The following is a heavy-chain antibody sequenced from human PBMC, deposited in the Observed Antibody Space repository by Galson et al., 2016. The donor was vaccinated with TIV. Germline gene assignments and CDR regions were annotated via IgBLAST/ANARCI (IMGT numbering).Heavy chain of an antibody. CDR1: GFTFSSYE. Sequence: SLRLSCAASGFTFSSYEMSWVRQAPGKGMEWVSYISTSGSTTYHADSVKGRFTISRDNAKNSLYLQMNSLRAEDTAVYYCTRGGMIPYYWGRGTLVTVSS. J-gene: IGHJ4*02. D-gene: IGHD3-22*01. CDR2: ISTSGSTT. V-gene: IGHV3-48*03. CDR3: TRGGMIPYY.